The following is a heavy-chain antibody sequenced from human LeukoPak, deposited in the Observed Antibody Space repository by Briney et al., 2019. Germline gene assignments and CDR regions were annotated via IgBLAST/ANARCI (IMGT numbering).Heavy chain of an antibody. D-gene: IGHD1-1*01. V-gene: IGHV1-69*13. CDR3: ARERERRVYAFDI. J-gene: IGHJ3*02. Sequence: SVKVSCKASGGTFSSYAISWVRQAPGQGLEWTGGIIPIFGTANYAQKFQGRVTITADESTSTAYMELSSLRSEDTAVYYCARERERRVYAFDIWGQGTMVTVSS. CDR2: IIPIFGTA. CDR1: GGTFSSYA.